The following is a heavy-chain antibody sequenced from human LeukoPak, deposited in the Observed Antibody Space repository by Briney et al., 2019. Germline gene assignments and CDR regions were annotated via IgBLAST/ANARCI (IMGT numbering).Heavy chain of an antibody. D-gene: IGHD3-10*01. Sequence: GGSLRLSCAASGVTFSSDAMSGGRQAPGKGVEWVSAISGSGGSTYYADSVKGGFTISRNNSKNTLYLPLNSLRAEAPAVYYCASSRAMVQGVTSPFDYWGQGTLVTVSS. J-gene: IGHJ4*02. CDR2: ISGSGGST. V-gene: IGHV3-23*01. CDR3: ASSRAMVQGVTSPFDY. CDR1: GVTFSSDA.